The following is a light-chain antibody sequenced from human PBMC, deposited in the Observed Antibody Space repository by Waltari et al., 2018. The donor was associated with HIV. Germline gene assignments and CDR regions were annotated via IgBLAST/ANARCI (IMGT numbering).Light chain of an antibody. J-gene: IGLJ2*01. V-gene: IGLV1-47*01. Sequence: QSVLTQPPSASGTPGQRVTISCSGGSSNTGRNYVYWYQHRPGTAPKLLIYRNNQRPSGVPGRFSGSKSGTAASLAISGLRSEDEADYYCATWDDSLSGSLFGGGTKLTVL. CDR2: RNN. CDR3: ATWDDSLSGSL. CDR1: SSNTGRNY.